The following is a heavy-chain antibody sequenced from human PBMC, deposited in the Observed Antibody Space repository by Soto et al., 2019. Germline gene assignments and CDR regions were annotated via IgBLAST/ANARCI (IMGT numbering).Heavy chain of an antibody. J-gene: IGHJ4*02. V-gene: IGHV3-30-3*01. CDR3: ASPTTRDYDILTGTTV. CDR1: GFTFSSYA. Sequence: QVQLVESGGGVVQPGRSLRLSCTASGFTFSSYAMHWVRQAPGKGLEWVAVISYDGSKKYYADSVKGRFTISRDNSTNLLYLQMSSLRAEDTALYYCASPTTRDYDILTGTTVWGQGALVTVSS. D-gene: IGHD3-9*01. CDR2: ISYDGSKK.